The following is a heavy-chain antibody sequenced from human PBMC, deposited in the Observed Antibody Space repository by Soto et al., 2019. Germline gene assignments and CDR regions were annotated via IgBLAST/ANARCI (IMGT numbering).Heavy chain of an antibody. Sequence: QVQLVQSGAEVKKPGSSVKVSCKASGGTFSSYSINWVRQAPGQGLEWMGEILPIFGTANYAQKFQGRVTMTADEGTSTSYMPLSSRRSEDTAVDYCARDGGSHSGGIDYWGQGTLVTVSS. CDR1: GGTFSSYS. V-gene: IGHV1-69*01. CDR2: ILPIFGTA. D-gene: IGHD1-26*01. CDR3: ARDGGSHSGGIDY. J-gene: IGHJ4*02.